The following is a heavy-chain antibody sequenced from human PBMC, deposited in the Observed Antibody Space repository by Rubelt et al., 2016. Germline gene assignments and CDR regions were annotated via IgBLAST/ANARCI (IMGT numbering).Heavy chain of an antibody. CDR2: IYYSGST. Sequence: QVQLQQWGAGLLKPSQTLSLTCTVSGGSISSGGYYWSWIRQHPGKGLEWIGYIYYSGSTYYNPPCTGLVNISGDTSKNQCSLTLSSVTVADTAVYYWARGKPTSTYFDYWGQGTLVTVSS. J-gene: IGHJ4*02. CDR3: ARGKPTSTYFDY. V-gene: IGHV4-31*01. CDR1: GGSISSGGYY.